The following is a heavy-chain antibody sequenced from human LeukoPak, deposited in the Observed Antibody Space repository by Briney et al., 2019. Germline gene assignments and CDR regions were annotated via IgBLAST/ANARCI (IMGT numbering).Heavy chain of an antibody. CDR2: INHSGST. CDR1: GGSFSGYY. V-gene: IGHV4-34*01. Sequence: PSETLSLTCAVCGGSFSGYYWSWIRQPPGKGLGWIGEINHSGSTNYNPSLKSRVTISVDTSKNQFSLKLSSVTAADTAVYYCARVSGYSSGWSFDYWGQGTLVTVSS. D-gene: IGHD6-19*01. J-gene: IGHJ4*02. CDR3: ARVSGYSSGWSFDY.